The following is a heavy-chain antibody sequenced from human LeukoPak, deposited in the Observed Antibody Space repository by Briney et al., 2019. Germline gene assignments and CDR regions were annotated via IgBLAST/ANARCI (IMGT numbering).Heavy chain of an antibody. J-gene: IGHJ5*02. CDR1: GGTFSSYA. D-gene: IGHD2-2*01. CDR2: IIPILGIA. CDR3: ARDSELVVPDVRFDP. V-gene: IGHV1-69*04. Sequence: ASVKVSCKASGGTFSSYAISWVRQAPGQGLEWMGRIIPILGIANYAQKFQGRVTITADKSTSTAYMELSSLRSEDTAVYYCARDSELVVPDVRFDPWGQGTLVTVSS.